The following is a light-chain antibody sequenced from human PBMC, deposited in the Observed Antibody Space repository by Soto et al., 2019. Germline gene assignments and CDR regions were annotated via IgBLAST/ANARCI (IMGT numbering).Light chain of an antibody. J-gene: IGKJ2*01. Sequence: DIQMTQSPSTLSASVGARVSITCRASQTVINWVAWYQLTPGKAPKLLIHKASNLQSGVASRFSSSGSATYFPLTISSLQPDDSATYYCQQYNIDSTFGQGTKLEIK. CDR3: QQYNIDST. V-gene: IGKV1-5*03. CDR1: QTVINW. CDR2: KAS.